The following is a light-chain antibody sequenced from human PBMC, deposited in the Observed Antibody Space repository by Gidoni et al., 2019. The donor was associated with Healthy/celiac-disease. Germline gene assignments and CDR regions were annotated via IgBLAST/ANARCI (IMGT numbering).Light chain of an antibody. CDR2: KAS. V-gene: IGKV1-5*03. CDR3: QQYTSYFFT. Sequence: DSQMTQPPSTLPASVGDRVTITCRASQSISSWLAWYQQKPGKAPKLLIYKASSLESGVPSRFSGSGSGTEFTLTISSLQPDDFATYYCQQYTSYFFTFXPXTKVDIK. J-gene: IGKJ3*01. CDR1: QSISSW.